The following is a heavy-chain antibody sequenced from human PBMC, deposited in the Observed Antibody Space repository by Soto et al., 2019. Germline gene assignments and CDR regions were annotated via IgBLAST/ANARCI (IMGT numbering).Heavy chain of an antibody. J-gene: IGHJ5*02. CDR1: GDSVASNTAS. CDR2: TYFRSKWYN. CDR3: AKGDNLGPKTGYAFDP. V-gene: IGHV6-1*01. Sequence: SQTLSLTCVISGDSVASNTASWNWIRQSPSRGLEWLGRTYFRSKWYNDYAVSVKSRIIINPDTSNNQFSLQLNSVTPEDTAVYFCAKGDNLGPKTGYAFDPWGQGIMVTVS. D-gene: IGHD5-12*01.